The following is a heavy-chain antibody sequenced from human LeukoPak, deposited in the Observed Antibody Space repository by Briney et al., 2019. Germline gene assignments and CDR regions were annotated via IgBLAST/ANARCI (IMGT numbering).Heavy chain of an antibody. J-gene: IGHJ4*02. V-gene: IGHV3-11*05. D-gene: IGHD3-10*01. Sequence: GGSLRLSCAASGFTFSDDYMSWIRQAPGKGLEWVSYISSSGSYTNYADSVKGRFTISRDNAKNSLYLQMNSLRAEGTAVYYFARGISYGSGSDSGYWGQGTLVTVSS. CDR1: GFTFSDDY. CDR3: ARGISYGSGSDSGY. CDR2: ISSSGSYT.